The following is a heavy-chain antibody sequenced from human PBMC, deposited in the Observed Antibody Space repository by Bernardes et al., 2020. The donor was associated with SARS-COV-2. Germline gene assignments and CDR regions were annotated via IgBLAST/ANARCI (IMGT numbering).Heavy chain of an antibody. Sequence: SETLSLTCTVSGVSISSSSYYWGWLRQPPGKGLEWIGSIYPSGSTYYNPSLQSLVTDSVDTSKNQFSLMLSFVTAADTAVYYCAGSSCGIDCYIGGLRSWDYGMDVWGQGTTVTVSS. D-gene: IGHD2-21*02. V-gene: IGHV4-39*01. CDR3: AGSSCGIDCYIGGLRSWDYGMDV. J-gene: IGHJ6*02. CDR2: IYPSGST. CDR1: GVSISSSSYY.